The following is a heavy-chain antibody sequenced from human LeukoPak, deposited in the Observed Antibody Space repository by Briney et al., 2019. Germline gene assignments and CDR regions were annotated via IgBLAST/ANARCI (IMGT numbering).Heavy chain of an antibody. CDR3: ARGADTGSYGSLVYFDY. V-gene: IGHV1-18*01. J-gene: IGHJ4*02. Sequence: GASVKVSCKASGYTFTSYGISWVRQAPGQRLEWMGLISAYSGNTNFAQKLQGRVTMTTDTSTSTAYMELRSLRSDDTAVYFSARGADTGSYGSLVYFDYWGQGTLVTVSS. D-gene: IGHD3-16*01. CDR1: GYTFTSYG. CDR2: ISAYSGNT.